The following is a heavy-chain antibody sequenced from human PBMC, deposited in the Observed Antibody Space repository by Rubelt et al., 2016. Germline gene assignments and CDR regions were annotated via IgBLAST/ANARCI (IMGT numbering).Heavy chain of an antibody. V-gene: IGHV5-51*01. CDR2: ISPSDSDT. J-gene: IGHJ6*02. D-gene: IGHD2-2*03. CDR1: GYSFTTYW. CDR3: ARLDQNGMDV. Sequence: EEQLVQSRAEVKKPGESLKISCTASGYSFTTYWIGWVRQMPGKGLEWMGLISPSDSDTRYSPSFQGQVTISVDKSISTAYLQWSSLKASDTAMYYCARLDQNGMDVGGQGTTVSVSS.